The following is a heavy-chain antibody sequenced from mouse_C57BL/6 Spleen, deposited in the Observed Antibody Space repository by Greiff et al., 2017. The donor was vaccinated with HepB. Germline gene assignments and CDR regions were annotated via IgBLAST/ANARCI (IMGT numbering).Heavy chain of an antibody. V-gene: IGHV1-53*01. Sequence: QVHVKQPGTELVKPGASVKLSCKASGYTFTSYWMHWVKQRPGQGLEWIGNINPSNGGTNYNEKFKSKATLTVDKSSSTAYMQLSSLTSEDSAVYYCAREKPYYYGSSYYAMDYWGQGTSVTVSS. J-gene: IGHJ4*01. CDR2: INPSNGGT. CDR3: AREKPYYYGSSYYAMDY. D-gene: IGHD1-1*01. CDR1: GYTFTSYW.